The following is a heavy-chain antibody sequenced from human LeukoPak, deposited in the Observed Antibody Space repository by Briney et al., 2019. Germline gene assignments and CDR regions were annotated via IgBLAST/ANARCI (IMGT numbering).Heavy chain of an antibody. J-gene: IGHJ4*02. CDR1: GFTFSSYS. CDR2: ISSSSSTI. Sequence: PVGSLRLSCAASGFTFSSYSMNWVRQAPGKGLEWVSYISSSSSTIYYADSVKGRFTISRGNAKNSLYLQMNSLRAEDTAVYYCAGDPLHYWGQGTLVTVSS. V-gene: IGHV3-48*01. CDR3: AGDPLHY.